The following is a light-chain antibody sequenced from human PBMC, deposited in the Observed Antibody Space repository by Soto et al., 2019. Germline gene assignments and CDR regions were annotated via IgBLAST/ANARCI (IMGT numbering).Light chain of an antibody. J-gene: IGKJ1*01. Sequence: VLTQSPATLSLSPGERATLSCRPSQSVGTFFAWYQHKPGQAPRLLIYDASNRATGVPARFRGSGSGTDFTLTISSLEPEDFAVYYCQQCNNWPQWTFGQGTKVDIK. CDR2: DAS. V-gene: IGKV3-11*01. CDR1: QSVGTF. CDR3: QQCNNWPQWT.